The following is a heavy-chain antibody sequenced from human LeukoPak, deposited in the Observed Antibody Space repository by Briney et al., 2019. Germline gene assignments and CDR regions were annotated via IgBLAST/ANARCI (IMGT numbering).Heavy chain of an antibody. CDR3: ARSSPTPYCSSTSCYVGANAFDI. CDR2: ISFSGST. Sequence: SETLSLTCTVSGGSVSSYYWNWIRQPPGKGLEWIGYISFSGSTNYNPSLKSRVTISVDTSKNQFSLKLSSVTAADTAVYYCARSSPTPYCSSTSCYVGANAFDIWGQGTMVTVSS. CDR1: GGSVSSYY. D-gene: IGHD2-2*01. V-gene: IGHV4-59*02. J-gene: IGHJ3*02.